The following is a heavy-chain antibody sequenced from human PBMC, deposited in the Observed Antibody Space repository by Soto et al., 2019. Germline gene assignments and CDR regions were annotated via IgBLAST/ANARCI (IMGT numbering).Heavy chain of an antibody. D-gene: IGHD1-1*01. CDR1: GGTFSSYT. CDR2: IIPILGIA. CDR3: ARVRNWTVEY. V-gene: IGHV1-69*02. J-gene: IGHJ4*02. Sequence: QVQLVQSGAEVKKPGSSVKVSCKASGGTFSSYTISWVRQAPGQGLEWMGRIIPILGIANYAQKFQGRVKITADKSTSTANMELSRLRSEETAVYYFARVRNWTVEYWGQGTMVSGSS.